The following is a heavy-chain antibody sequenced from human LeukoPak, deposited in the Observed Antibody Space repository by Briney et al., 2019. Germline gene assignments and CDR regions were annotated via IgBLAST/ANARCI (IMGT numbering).Heavy chain of an antibody. CDR2: ISSSSSYI. Sequence: GGSLRLSCAASGFTFSSYSMNWVRQAPGKGLEWVSSISSSSSYIYYADSVKGRFTISRDNAKNSLYLQMNSLRAEDTAVYYCARDHREYYDFWSGYYLSYYYYYMDVWGKGTTVTVSS. CDR3: ARDHREYYDFWSGYYLSYYYYYMDV. J-gene: IGHJ6*03. D-gene: IGHD3-3*01. V-gene: IGHV3-21*01. CDR1: GFTFSSYS.